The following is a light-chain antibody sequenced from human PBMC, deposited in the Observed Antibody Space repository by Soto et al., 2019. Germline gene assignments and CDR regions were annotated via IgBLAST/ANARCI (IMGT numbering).Light chain of an antibody. CDR3: QRYGTSPPLT. CDR1: QSVSSSY. CDR2: GAS. V-gene: IGKV3-20*01. Sequence: LLTQSSATMSLSLVQSATLSCRASQSVSSSYLAWYQQKPGQAPRLLIYGASSRATGIPDRFSGSGSATDFTLTISRLEPEDLAVYYCQRYGTSPPLTVGGGTKVDIK. J-gene: IGKJ4*01.